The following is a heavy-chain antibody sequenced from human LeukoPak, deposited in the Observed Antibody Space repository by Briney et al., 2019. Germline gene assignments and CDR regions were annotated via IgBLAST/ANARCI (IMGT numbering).Heavy chain of an antibody. CDR2: IKQDGSDK. Sequence: GGSLRLSCVASGFTFSDYWMSWVRQAPGKGLEWVANIKQDGSDKYYVDSVKGRFTISRDNAKNSLYLQMNSLRAEDTAVYYCATPAAGPRAEYSQHWGQGTLVTVSS. D-gene: IGHD6-13*01. V-gene: IGHV3-7*01. CDR1: GFTFSDYW. J-gene: IGHJ1*01. CDR3: ATPAAGPRAEYSQH.